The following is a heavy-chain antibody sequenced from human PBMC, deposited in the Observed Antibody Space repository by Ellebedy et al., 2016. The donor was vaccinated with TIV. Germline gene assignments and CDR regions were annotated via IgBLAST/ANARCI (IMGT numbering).Heavy chain of an antibody. Sequence: GESLKISXAASGFTFSISGMTWVRQRPGKGLEWVATVSRDTEAYYADPFKGRFFISRDNDLNSVFLQLNNLRVEDTAVYYCSRDGREWSRDCWGQGTLVTVSS. D-gene: IGHD3-3*01. CDR2: VSRDTEA. CDR1: GFTFSISG. V-gene: IGHV3-21*06. CDR3: SRDGREWSRDC. J-gene: IGHJ4*02.